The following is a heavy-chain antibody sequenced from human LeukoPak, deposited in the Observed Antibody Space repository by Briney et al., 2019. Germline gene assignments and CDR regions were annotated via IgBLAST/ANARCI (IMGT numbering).Heavy chain of an antibody. CDR3: AELGITMIGGV. V-gene: IGHV3-11*04. D-gene: IGHD3-10*02. J-gene: IGHJ6*04. CDR2: ISSSGSTI. Sequence: GGSLRLACAASGFSFSDYWMSWVRQAPGKGLEWVSYISSSGSTIYYADSVKGRFTISRDNAKNSLYLQMNSLRAEDTAVYYCAELGITMIGGVWGKGTTVTISS. CDR1: GFSFSDYW.